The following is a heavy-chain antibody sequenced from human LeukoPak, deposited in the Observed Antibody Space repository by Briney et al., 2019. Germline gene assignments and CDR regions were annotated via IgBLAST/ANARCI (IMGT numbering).Heavy chain of an antibody. CDR2: INPNSGGT. CDR3: ARGLPYDILTGLHDY. CDR1: GYTFTGYY. J-gene: IGHJ4*02. V-gene: IGHV1-2*02. Sequence: APVKVSCKASGYTFTGYYMHWVRQAPGQGLEWMGWINPNSGGTNYAQKFQGRVTMTRDTSISTAYMELSRLRSDDTAVYYCARGLPYDILTGLHDYWGQGTLVTDSS. D-gene: IGHD3-9*01.